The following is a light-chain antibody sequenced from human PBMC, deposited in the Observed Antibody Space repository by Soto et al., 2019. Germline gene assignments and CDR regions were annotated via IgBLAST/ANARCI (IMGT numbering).Light chain of an antibody. CDR2: EVS. V-gene: IGLV2-8*01. J-gene: IGLJ2*01. CDR1: SSDVGGYNF. CDR3: YSYAGYKGL. Sequence: HSALTQPPSASGSPGQSVTMSCTGTSSDVGGYNFVSWYQQHPGKAPKLMIYEVSKRPSGVPDRFSGSKSGNTASLTVSGLQAEDEADYYCYSYAGYKGLFGGGTKLTVL.